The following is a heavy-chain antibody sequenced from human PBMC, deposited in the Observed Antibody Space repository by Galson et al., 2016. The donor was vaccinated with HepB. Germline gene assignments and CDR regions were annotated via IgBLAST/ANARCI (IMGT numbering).Heavy chain of an antibody. D-gene: IGHD6-19*01. V-gene: IGHV1-2*04. J-gene: IGHJ4*02. CDR2: INPNTGGT. Sequence: SVKVSCKASGYTFTDYYIHWVRQAPGQGLEWMGWINPNTGGTNFAQKFQAWVTMTRDTSISTAYIELSRLRSDDTAVYYCARSRGRIAVSGPSLGYWGQGTLVTVSS. CDR1: GYTFTDYY. CDR3: ARSRGRIAVSGPSLGY.